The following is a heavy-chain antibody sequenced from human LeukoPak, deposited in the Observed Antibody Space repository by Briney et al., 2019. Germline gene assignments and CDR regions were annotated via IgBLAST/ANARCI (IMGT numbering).Heavy chain of an antibody. J-gene: IGHJ4*02. CDR1: GFAFSSYT. CDR3: VKGRRWDSGSYFDY. Sequence: GGSLRLSCSASGFAFSSYTMYWVRRVPGKGLEYVSAISSEGGSTYYANSVKGRFTISRDNSKNTLYVQMSSLGTEDTAVYYCVKGRRWDSGSYFDYWGQGTLVTVSS. CDR2: ISSEGGST. V-gene: IGHV3-64*05. D-gene: IGHD1-26*01.